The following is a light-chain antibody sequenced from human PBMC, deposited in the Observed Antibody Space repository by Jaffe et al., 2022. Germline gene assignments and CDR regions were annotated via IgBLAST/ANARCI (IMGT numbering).Light chain of an antibody. CDR2: EDR. CDR1: ALPKKY. Sequence: SYELTQPPSVSVSPGQTARITCSGDALPKKYAYWYQQKSGQAPVLVIYEDRKRPPGIPDRFSGSSSGTMATLTISGAQVEDEADYYCYSTDSSGNHRVFGGGTELTVL. J-gene: IGLJ3*02. CDR3: YSTDSSGNHRV. V-gene: IGLV3-10*01.